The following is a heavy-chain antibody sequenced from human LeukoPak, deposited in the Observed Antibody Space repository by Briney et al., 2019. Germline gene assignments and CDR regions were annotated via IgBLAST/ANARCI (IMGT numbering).Heavy chain of an antibody. V-gene: IGHV4-61*02. J-gene: IGHJ3*02. CDR3: ASSYDSSGYYFGVGAFDI. CDR2: IYTSGST. D-gene: IGHD3-22*01. Sequence: PSQTLSLTCILSGGSISSGSYYWSWIRQPAGKGLEWIGRIYTSGSTNYNPSLKSRVTISVDTSKNQFSLKLSSVTAADTAVYYCASSYDSSGYYFGVGAFDIWGQGTMVTVSS. CDR1: GGSISSGSYY.